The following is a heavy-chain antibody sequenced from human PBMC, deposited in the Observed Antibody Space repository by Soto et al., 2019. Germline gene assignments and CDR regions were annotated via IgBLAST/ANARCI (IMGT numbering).Heavy chain of an antibody. CDR3: ARGSAYSDYDLEY. CDR1: GFTFTSYA. D-gene: IGHD4-17*01. CDR2: ISGTGGST. V-gene: IGHV3-23*01. J-gene: IGHJ4*02. Sequence: PRLSCAASGFTFTSYAMTWVRQAPGKGLEWVSGISGTGGSTYYADSVKGRFTISRDKSKNTLYLHVNSLRAEDTAVYYCARGSAYSDYDLEYWGQGTLVTVSS.